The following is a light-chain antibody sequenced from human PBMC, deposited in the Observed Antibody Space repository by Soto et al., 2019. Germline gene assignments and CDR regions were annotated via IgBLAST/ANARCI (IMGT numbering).Light chain of an antibody. J-gene: IGLJ1*01. CDR3: CSYTGSSNV. CDR1: SSDVGGYAY. V-gene: IGLV2-14*01. CDR2: DVS. Sequence: QSALTQPASVSGSPGQSITISCTGTSSDVGGYAYVSWYQQYPGKAPKLMIYDVSLRPSGVSSRFSASKSGSTASLTISGLQPEDEADYYCCSYTGSSNVFGTGTKLPS.